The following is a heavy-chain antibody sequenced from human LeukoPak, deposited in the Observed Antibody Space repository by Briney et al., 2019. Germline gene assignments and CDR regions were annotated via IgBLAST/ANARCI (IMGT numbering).Heavy chain of an antibody. D-gene: IGHD6-13*01. CDR1: GFTFSTYV. CDR3: ATTRRYSGSWDRGFFDY. Sequence: GGSLRLSCAASGFTFSTYVMSWVRQAPGKGLEWVSAITGSGDVTYDADSVKGRFIISRDYSTNSLYLQMNSLRADDTAVYYCATTRRYSGSWDRGFFDYWGQGTLVTVSS. J-gene: IGHJ4*02. CDR2: ITGSGDVT. V-gene: IGHV3-23*01.